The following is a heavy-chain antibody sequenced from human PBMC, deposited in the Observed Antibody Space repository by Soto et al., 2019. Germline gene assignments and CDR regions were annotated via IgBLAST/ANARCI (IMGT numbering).Heavy chain of an antibody. CDR2: IHPSGGGS. Sequence: QVQLVQSGAEVKKPGASVKVSSKPSGYTLNTYYLHWVRQAPGQGLEWMGIIHPSGGGSTDAQKFLGRVTMTRDTYTSTVFTELSNQRSADTDVYYCTRGGHIALVTASLDYWGQGTLVTVSS. D-gene: IGHD2-21*02. J-gene: IGHJ4*02. CDR3: TRGGHIALVTASLDY. V-gene: IGHV1-46*02. CDR1: GYTLNTYY.